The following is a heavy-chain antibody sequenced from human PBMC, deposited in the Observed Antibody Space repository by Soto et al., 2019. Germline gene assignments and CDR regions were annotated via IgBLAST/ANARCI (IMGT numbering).Heavy chain of an antibody. D-gene: IGHD4-17*01. J-gene: IGHJ4*02. CDR3: ARHDYNDYVNPFDY. Sequence: SETLSLTCSVSGGPIHTHYWGWLRQPPGKGLEWIGYVRYTGTTNYNPSLRSRVTISVDTSKNLLSLKLVSLTAADTAVYYCARHDYNDYVNPFDYWGQGTLVTV. V-gene: IGHV4-59*11. CDR1: GGPIHTHY. CDR2: VRYTGTT.